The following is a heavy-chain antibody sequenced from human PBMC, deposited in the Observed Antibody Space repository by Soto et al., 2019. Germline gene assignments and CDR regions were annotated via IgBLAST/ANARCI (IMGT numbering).Heavy chain of an antibody. V-gene: IGHV3-9*01. D-gene: IGHD6-19*01. Sequence: EVQLVESGGGLVQPGRSLRLSCAASGFTFDDYAMHWVRQAPGKGLEWVSGISWNSGSIGYAESVKGRFTISRDNAKNSLYLQMNSLRAEDTALYYCAKARGLVLSFYFDYWGQGTRVTVSS. CDR2: ISWNSGSI. J-gene: IGHJ4*02. CDR1: GFTFDDYA. CDR3: AKARGLVLSFYFDY.